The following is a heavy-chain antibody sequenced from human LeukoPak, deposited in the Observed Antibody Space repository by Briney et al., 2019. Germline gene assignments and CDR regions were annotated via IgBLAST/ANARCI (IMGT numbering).Heavy chain of an antibody. CDR2: IWYDGSNK. CDR3: ASGYYPNHYYYYMDV. Sequence: GGSLRLSCAASGFTFSDYYISWIRQAPGKGLEWVAVIWYDGSNKYYADSVKGRFTISRDNSKNTLYLQMNSLRAEDTAVYYCASGYYPNHYYYYMDVWGKGTTVTVSS. V-gene: IGHV3-33*08. D-gene: IGHD3-22*01. J-gene: IGHJ6*03. CDR1: GFTFSDYY.